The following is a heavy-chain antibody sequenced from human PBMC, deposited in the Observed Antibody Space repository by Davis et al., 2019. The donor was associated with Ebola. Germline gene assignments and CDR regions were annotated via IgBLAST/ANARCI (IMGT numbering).Heavy chain of an antibody. V-gene: IGHV3-64*04. CDR2: ISSNGGST. D-gene: IGHD6-19*01. CDR1: GFIFSSYA. CDR3: ARIWLYGMDV. J-gene: IGHJ6*02. Sequence: GESLKISCSASGFIFSSYAMHWVRQAPGKGLEYVSAISSNGGSTYYADSVKGRFTISRHNSKNTLYLQMNSLRAEDTAVYYCARIWLYGMDVWGQGTTVTVSS.